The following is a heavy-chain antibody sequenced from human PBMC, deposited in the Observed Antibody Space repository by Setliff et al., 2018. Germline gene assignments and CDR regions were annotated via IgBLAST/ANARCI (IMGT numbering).Heavy chain of an antibody. D-gene: IGHD3-10*01. CDR1: GGSISSGDYY. CDR3: ARGPGSSRLYYFDY. CDR2: INHSGST. J-gene: IGHJ4*02. Sequence: SETLSLTCTVSGGSISSGDYYWSWIRQPPGKGLEWIGEINHSGSTNYNPSLKRRVTIPVDTSKNQFSLKLSSVTAADTAVYYCARGPGSSRLYYFDYWGQGTLVTVSS. V-gene: IGHV4-61*08.